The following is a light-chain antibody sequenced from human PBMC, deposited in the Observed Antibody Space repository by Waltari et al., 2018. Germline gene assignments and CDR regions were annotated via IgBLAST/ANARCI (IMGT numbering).Light chain of an antibody. CDR2: GAS. V-gene: IGKV1-39*01. J-gene: IGKJ4*01. CDR3: QHSYTTPLT. CDR1: LGIGTY. Sequence: DIQMTQPPSSLSASVGCRATITCRASLGIGTYLNWYQQRPGLAPKLLISGASTLQSGVPSRFSGSGSGTHFTLTISSLQPEDFATYYCQHSYTTPLTFGGGTKVEIK.